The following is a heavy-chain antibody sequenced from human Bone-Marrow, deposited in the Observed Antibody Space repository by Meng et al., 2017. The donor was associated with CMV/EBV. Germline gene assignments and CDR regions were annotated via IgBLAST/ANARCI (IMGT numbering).Heavy chain of an antibody. CDR3: TPAPGLEEFG. J-gene: IGHJ4*02. CDR2: IYWDDDK. Sequence: TCPFSGFSLSTIGVGVGWIRQPPGKALEWLALIYWDDDKRYSPSLKSRLTITKDTSKNQVVLTMTNMDPVDTATYYCTPAPGLEEFGWGQGTLVTVSS. D-gene: IGHD2/OR15-2a*01. CDR1: GFSLSTIGVG. V-gene: IGHV2-5*02.